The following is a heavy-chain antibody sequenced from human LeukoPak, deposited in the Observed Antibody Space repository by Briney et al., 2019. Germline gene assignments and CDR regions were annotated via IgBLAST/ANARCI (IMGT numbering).Heavy chain of an antibody. CDR2: IRYDGSNQ. Sequence: GGSLRLSCAASGFTFRSYGMHWVRQAPGKGLEWVAFIRYDGSNQYYADSVKGRFTISRDNSKNTLYLQMNSLRAEDTAVYYCAKPGMPTVLYYYIDVWGKGTTVTIS. D-gene: IGHD1-1*01. CDR1: GFTFRSYG. V-gene: IGHV3-30*02. J-gene: IGHJ6*03. CDR3: AKPGMPTVLYYYIDV.